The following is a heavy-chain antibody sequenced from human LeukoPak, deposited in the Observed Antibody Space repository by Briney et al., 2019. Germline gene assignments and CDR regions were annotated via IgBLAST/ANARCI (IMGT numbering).Heavy chain of an antibody. V-gene: IGHV3-7*01. CDR3: AREGSGWY. D-gene: IGHD6-19*01. CDR2: IKQDGSEK. J-gene: IGHJ4*02. Sequence: GGSLRLSCAASGFTLRSYTMNWVRQAPGKGLEWVANIKQDGSEKYYADSVKGRFTISRDNSKNTLYLQMNSLRAEDTAVYYCAREGSGWYWGQGTLVTVSS. CDR1: GFTLRSYT.